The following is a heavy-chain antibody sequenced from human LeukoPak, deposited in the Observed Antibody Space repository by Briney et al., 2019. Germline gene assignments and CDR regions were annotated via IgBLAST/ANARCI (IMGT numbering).Heavy chain of an antibody. D-gene: IGHD6-25*01. CDR3: ARDPAALTPRYYFDY. CDR2: INPNSGGT. Sequence: APVKVSCKASGYTFTGYYMHWVRQAPGQGLEWMGWINPNSGGTNYAQKFQGRVTMTRDTSISTAYMELSRLRSDDTAVYYCARDPAALTPRYYFDYWGQGTLVTVSS. CDR1: GYTFTGYY. J-gene: IGHJ4*02. V-gene: IGHV1-2*02.